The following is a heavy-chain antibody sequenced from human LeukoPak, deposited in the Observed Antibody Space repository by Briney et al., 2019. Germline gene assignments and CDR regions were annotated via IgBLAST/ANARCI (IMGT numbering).Heavy chain of an antibody. CDR3: ARGRTEHYYDSSGYQY. D-gene: IGHD3-22*01. CDR2: MNPNSGNT. V-gene: IGHV1-8*01. Sequence: ASVKVSCEASGYTFTSYDINWVRQATGQGLEWMGWMNPNSGNTGYAQKFQGRVTMTRNTSISTAYMELSSLRSEDTAVYYCARGRTEHYYDSSGYQYWGQGTLVTVSS. J-gene: IGHJ4*02. CDR1: GYTFTSYD.